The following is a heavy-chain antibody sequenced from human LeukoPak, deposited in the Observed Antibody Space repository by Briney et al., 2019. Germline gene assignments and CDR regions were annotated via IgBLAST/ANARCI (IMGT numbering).Heavy chain of an antibody. D-gene: IGHD5-12*01. Sequence: ASVKVSCKASGYIFTGYYMHWVRQAPGQGREWMGWINPNSGGTNYAQKFQGRVTMTRDTSISTAYMELSRLRSDDTAVYYCARGCLATTAPCSYWGQGTLVTVSS. J-gene: IGHJ4*02. V-gene: IGHV1-2*02. CDR3: ARGCLATTAPCSY. CDR1: GYIFTGYY. CDR2: INPNSGGT.